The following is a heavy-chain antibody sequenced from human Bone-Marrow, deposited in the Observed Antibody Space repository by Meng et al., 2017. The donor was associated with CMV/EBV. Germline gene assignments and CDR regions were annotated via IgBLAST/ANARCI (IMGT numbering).Heavy chain of an antibody. CDR3: ARSREVEVYYFDD. D-gene: IGHD5-24*01. CDR2: IYYSGST. CDR1: GGSISSGGYY. J-gene: IGHJ4*02. Sequence: SETLSLTCTVSGGSISSGGYYWSWIRQHPGKGLEWIGYIYYSGSTYYNPSLKSRVTISVDTSKKQFSLKLSSGTAADTAVYYCARSREVEVYYFDDWGQGTRVTVSS. V-gene: IGHV4-31*03.